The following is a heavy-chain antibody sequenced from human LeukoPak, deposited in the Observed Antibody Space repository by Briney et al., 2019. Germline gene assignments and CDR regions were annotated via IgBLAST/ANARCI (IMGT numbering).Heavy chain of an antibody. V-gene: IGHV1-18*01. J-gene: IGHJ4*02. CDR3: ARASAQWSDY. CDR2: ISGYNGNT. CDR1: GYTFTTYG. Sequence: GASVKVSCKASGYTFTTYGSSCVRQAPGQGLEWMGWISGYNGNTNYAQKFRGRVTMTTDTSTSTAYMELRSLRSDDTAVYYCARASAQWSDYWGQGTLVTVSS. D-gene: IGHD2-15*01.